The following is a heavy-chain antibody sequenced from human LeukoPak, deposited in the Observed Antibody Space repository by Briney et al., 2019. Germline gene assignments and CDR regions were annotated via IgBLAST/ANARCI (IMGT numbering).Heavy chain of an antibody. CDR1: GFTFSSYV. D-gene: IGHD3-22*01. Sequence: GGSLRLSCAASGFTFSSYVMSWVRQAPGKGLEWVSGISGSGGNTYYADSVKGRFTISRDNSKNTVSLQMKSLRAEDTAVYYCATRDFYDRSDHYYFYYVADCGQETLVTGSS. CDR2: ISGSGGNT. CDR3: ATRDFYDRSDHYYFYYVAD. J-gene: IGHJ4*01. V-gene: IGHV3-23*01.